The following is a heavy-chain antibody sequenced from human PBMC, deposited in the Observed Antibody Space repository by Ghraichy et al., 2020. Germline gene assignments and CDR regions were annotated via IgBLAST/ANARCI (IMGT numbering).Heavy chain of an antibody. CDR2: INPNSGGT. J-gene: IGHJ5*02. Sequence: ASVKVSCKASGYTFTGYYMHWVRQAPGQGLEWMGRINPNSGGTNYAQKFQGRVTMTRDTSISTAYMELSRLRSDDTAVYYCARDQLEYYDFWSGADRGGFDPWGQGTLVTVSS. D-gene: IGHD3-3*01. V-gene: IGHV1-2*06. CDR1: GYTFTGYY. CDR3: ARDQLEYYDFWSGADRGGFDP.